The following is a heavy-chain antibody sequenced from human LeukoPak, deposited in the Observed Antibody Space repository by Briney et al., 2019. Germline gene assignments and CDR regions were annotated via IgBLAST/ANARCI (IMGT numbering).Heavy chain of an antibody. CDR3: ASPRFGGSYRGFDY. CDR2: ISSSSSYI. CDR1: GFTFSIYW. V-gene: IGHV3-21*01. D-gene: IGHD1-26*01. Sequence: GGSLRLSCAASGFTFSIYWMSWVRQAPGKGLEWVSSISSSSSYIYYADSVKGRFTISRDNAKNSLYLQMNSLRAEDTAVYYCASPRFGGSYRGFDYWGQGTLVTVSS. J-gene: IGHJ4*02.